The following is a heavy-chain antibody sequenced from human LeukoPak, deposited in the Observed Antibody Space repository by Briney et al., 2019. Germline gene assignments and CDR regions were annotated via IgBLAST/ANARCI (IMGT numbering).Heavy chain of an antibody. J-gene: IGHJ6*03. CDR2: MNPNSGNT. CDR1: GYTFTSYD. CDR3: ARGVEPAARYYYYMDV. Sequence: ASVKVSCKASGYTFTSYDINWVRQATGQRLEWMGWMNPNSGNTGYAQKFQGRVTMTRNTSISTAYMELSSLRSEDTAVYYCARGVEPAARYYYYMDVWGKGTTVTVSS. D-gene: IGHD2-2*01. V-gene: IGHV1-8*01.